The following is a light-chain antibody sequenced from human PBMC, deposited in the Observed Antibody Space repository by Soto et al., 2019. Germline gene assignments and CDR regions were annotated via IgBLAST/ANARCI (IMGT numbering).Light chain of an antibody. V-gene: IGKV3-20*01. CDR2: AAS. J-gene: IGKJ1*01. CDR3: QQYDGSST. CDR1: QSVRSTH. Sequence: EVVLRQSPGTLSLSPGERATLSCRASQSVRSTHLAWYQQEPGQVPRLLIYAASSRATGIPDRFSGSGSGTDFTLTISRLEPEDFAVYYCQQYDGSSTFGQGTKVEIK.